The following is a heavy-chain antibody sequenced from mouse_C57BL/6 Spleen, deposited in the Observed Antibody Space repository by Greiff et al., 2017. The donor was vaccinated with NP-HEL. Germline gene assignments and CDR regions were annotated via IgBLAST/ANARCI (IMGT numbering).Heavy chain of an antibody. V-gene: IGHV2-9-1*01. CDR1: GFSLTSYA. D-gene: IGHD2-4*01. CDR3: ARKGRDYDRGTYYFDY. J-gene: IGHJ2*01. CDR2: IWTGGCT. Sequence: QVQLQQSGPGLVAPSQSLSITCTVSGFSLTSYAISWVRPPPGKGLAWLGVIWTGGCTNSNSAPKSRLSLSQDNSKSQVFLKRNSLQTDDTARYYCARKGRDYDRGTYYFDYWGKGTTLTVSS.